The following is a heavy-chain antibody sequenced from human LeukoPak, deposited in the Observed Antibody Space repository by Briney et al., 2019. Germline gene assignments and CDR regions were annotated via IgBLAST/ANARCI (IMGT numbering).Heavy chain of an antibody. V-gene: IGHV3-48*04. CDR3: AKIVSAWDGFDY. CDR1: GFTFSSYA. D-gene: IGHD3-16*02. CDR2: ISSSTTTI. Sequence: PGGSLRLSCAASGFTFSSYAMNWVRQAPGKGLEWVSYISSSTTTIYYADPVKGRFTISRDSAKNSLFLQMNSLRVEDTAVYYCAKIVSAWDGFDYWGQGALVTVSS. J-gene: IGHJ4*02.